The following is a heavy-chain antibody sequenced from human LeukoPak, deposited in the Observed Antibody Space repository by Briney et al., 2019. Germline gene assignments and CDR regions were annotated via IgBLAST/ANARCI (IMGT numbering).Heavy chain of an antibody. CDR2: IFYSGST. Sequence: SSETLSLTCTVSGGSTSSSSYFWGWIRQPPGRGLEWIGSIFYSGSTYYNPSLKSRVTISVDTSKNQFSLKLSSVTAADTAVYYCAGNYYGSGSYYSEDRYWGQGTLVTVSS. V-gene: IGHV4-39*07. CDR3: AGNYYGSGSYYSEDRY. D-gene: IGHD3-10*01. CDR1: GGSTSSSSYF. J-gene: IGHJ4*02.